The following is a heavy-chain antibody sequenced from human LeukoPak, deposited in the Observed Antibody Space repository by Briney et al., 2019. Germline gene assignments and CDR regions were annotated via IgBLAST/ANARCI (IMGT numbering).Heavy chain of an antibody. CDR2: IYYSGST. D-gene: IGHD4-17*01. CDR1: GDSISISTYY. Sequence: SETLSLTCTVSGDSISISTYYWGWIRQPPGKGLEWIGSIYYSGSTYYNPSLKSRVTISVDTSKNQFSLKLSSVTAADTAVYYCARDTLPAAVTTQEWGQGTLVTVSS. CDR3: ARDTLPAAVTTQE. V-gene: IGHV4-39*07. J-gene: IGHJ4*02.